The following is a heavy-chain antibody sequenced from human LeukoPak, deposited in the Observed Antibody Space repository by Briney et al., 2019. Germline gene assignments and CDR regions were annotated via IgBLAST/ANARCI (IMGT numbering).Heavy chain of an antibody. D-gene: IGHD3-10*01. Sequence: HAGGSLRLSCAASGFTFSRYEMNWVRQAPGKGLEGVSYISSSGSTIYYADSVKGRFTISRDNAKNSLYLQMNSLRAEDTAVYYCAHITMVRGVRFPFDYWGQGTLVTVSS. V-gene: IGHV3-48*03. J-gene: IGHJ4*02. CDR1: GFTFSRYE. CDR2: ISSSGSTI. CDR3: AHITMVRGVRFPFDY.